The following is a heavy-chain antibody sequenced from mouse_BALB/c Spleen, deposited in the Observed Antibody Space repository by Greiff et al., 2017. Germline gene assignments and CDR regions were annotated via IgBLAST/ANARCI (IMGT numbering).Heavy chain of an antibody. CDR2: INPSNGRT. CDR3: ARKITTAFAY. CDR1: GYTFTSYW. J-gene: IGHJ2*01. D-gene: IGHD2-4*01. V-gene: IGHV1S81*02. Sequence: VQLQQPGAELVKPGASVKLSCKASGYTFTSYWMHWVKQRPGQGLEWIGEINPSNGRTNYNEKFKSKATLTVDKSSSTAYMQLSSLTSEDSAVYYCARKITTAFAYWGQGTTLTVSS.